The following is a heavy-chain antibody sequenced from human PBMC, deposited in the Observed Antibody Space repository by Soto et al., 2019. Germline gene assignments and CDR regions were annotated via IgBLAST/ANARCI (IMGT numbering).Heavy chain of an antibody. Sequence: EVQLLESGGGLVQPGGSLRLSCAASGFTFSNYAMSWFRQAPGKGLEWVSVISGSGGSTYYADSVKGRFTISRDNSNNTLYLQMNSLRAEDTAVYYCAKDPDGDYLVGYFDYWGQGTLVTVSS. CDR1: GFTFSNYA. D-gene: IGHD4-17*01. CDR2: ISGSGGST. V-gene: IGHV3-23*01. J-gene: IGHJ4*02. CDR3: AKDPDGDYLVGYFDY.